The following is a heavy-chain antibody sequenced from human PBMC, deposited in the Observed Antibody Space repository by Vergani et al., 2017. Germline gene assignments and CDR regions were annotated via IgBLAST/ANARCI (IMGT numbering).Heavy chain of an antibody. CDR1: GFTFTDYY. CDR3: ARSGGVGTLGHFAL. Sequence: EAQLTQSGTEVKKPGATVKISCKVSGFTFTDYYLHWVRVGPGKGLTWMGVINPGDGATIYAAHFQGRVTIAADTSRDTGYMELRTLNPDDTAIYFCARSGGVGTLGHFALWGQGTLVTVS. V-gene: IGHV1-69-2*01. D-gene: IGHD3-16*01. J-gene: IGHJ4*02. CDR2: INPGDGAT.